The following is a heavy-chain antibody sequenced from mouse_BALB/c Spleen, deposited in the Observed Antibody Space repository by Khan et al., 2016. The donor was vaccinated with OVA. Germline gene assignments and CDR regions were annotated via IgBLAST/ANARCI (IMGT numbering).Heavy chain of an antibody. CDR3: ARRGLRWDFDY. V-gene: IGHV1-7*01. CDR1: GYTFINYW. J-gene: IGHJ2*01. D-gene: IGHD1-1*01. Sequence: VQLQQSGAELAKPGASVKMSCKASGYTFINYWILWVKQRPGQGLEWIGYINPSTGYTEYNQTFKEKATLTADKSSSPAHLQLRSLTSEDSAVYYCARRGLRWDFDYWGQGTTLTVSS. CDR2: INPSTGYT.